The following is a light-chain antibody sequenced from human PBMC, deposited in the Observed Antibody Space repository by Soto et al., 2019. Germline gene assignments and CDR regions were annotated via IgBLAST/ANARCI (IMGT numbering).Light chain of an antibody. CDR3: QQRSNWPWT. Sequence: EIVLTQSPATLSLSPGEGATLSCRASQSVSNYLAWYQQKPGQAPRLLIYDASNRATGIPARFSGSGSGTDFTLTISSLEPEDFAVYYGQQRSNWPWTFGQGTKVEIK. CDR2: DAS. V-gene: IGKV3-11*01. J-gene: IGKJ1*01. CDR1: QSVSNY.